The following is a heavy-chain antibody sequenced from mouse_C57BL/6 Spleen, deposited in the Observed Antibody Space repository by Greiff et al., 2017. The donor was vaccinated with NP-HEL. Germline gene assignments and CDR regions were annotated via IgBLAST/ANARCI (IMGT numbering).Heavy chain of an antibody. V-gene: IGHV1-81*01. CDR3: ARGGAY. J-gene: IGHJ3*01. CDR1: GYTFTSYG. Sequence: VKLQQSGAELARPGASVKLSCKASGYTFTSYGISWVKQRPGQGLEWIGEIYPRSGNTYYNEKFKGKATLTADKSSSTAYMELRSLTSEDSAVYFCARGGAYWGQGTLVTVSA. CDR2: IYPRSGNT.